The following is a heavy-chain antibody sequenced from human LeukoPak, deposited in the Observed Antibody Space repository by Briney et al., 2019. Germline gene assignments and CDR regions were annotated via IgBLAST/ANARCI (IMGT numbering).Heavy chain of an antibody. D-gene: IGHD3-22*01. CDR2: INWKGGRS. Sequence: GGSLRLSCAASGFTFDDYGMNWVRQAPGKGLEWVSGINWKGGRSGYADSVKGRFTISRNNSKNTLYLQMNSLRAEDTAVYYCAKVPERITMIVVARWCYFDYWGQGTLVTVSS. CDR1: GFTFDDYG. J-gene: IGHJ4*02. CDR3: AKVPERITMIVVARWCYFDY. V-gene: IGHV3-20*04.